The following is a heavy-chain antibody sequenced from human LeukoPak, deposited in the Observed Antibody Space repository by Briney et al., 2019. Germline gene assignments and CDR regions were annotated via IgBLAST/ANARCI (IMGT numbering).Heavy chain of an antibody. CDR1: GYTFTGYY. J-gene: IGHJ4*02. CDR3: AREGRGLRSLEWLLLAY. CDR2: INPNSGGT. Sequence: ASVKVSCKASGYTFTGYYMHWVRQAPGQGLEWMGWINPNSGGTNYAQKFQGRVTMTRGTSISTAYMELSRLRSDDTAVYYCAREGRGLRSLEWLLLAYWGQGTLVTVSS. V-gene: IGHV1-2*02. D-gene: IGHD3-3*01.